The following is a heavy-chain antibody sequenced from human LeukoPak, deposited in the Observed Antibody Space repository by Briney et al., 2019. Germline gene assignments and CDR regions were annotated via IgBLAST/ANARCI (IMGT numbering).Heavy chain of an antibody. J-gene: IGHJ4*02. CDR1: GFAFGSYA. Sequence: GGSLRLSCEASGFAFGSYAMHWVRQAPGRGLEWVAVISHDGDNTNSGESVRGRFTLSRDNLKNTLYLQMNSLRGEDTAVYYCAKDTLRYCSGGSCWYFDYWGQGTLVTVSS. V-gene: IGHV3-30-3*01. CDR3: AKDTLRYCSGGSCWYFDY. CDR2: ISHDGDNT. D-gene: IGHD2-15*01.